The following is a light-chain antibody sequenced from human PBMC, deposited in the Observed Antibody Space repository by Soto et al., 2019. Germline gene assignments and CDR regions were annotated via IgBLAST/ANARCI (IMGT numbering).Light chain of an antibody. CDR1: QSVSSSY. Sequence: EIVLTQSPGTLSLSPGERATLSCRASQSVSSSYLAWYQHKLGQAPRLLIYGASNRATGIPDRFSGSGSGTDFTLTISRLEPEDFAVYYCQQFGSSPQTFGQVTKVEIK. V-gene: IGKV3-20*01. J-gene: IGKJ1*01. CDR2: GAS. CDR3: QQFGSSPQT.